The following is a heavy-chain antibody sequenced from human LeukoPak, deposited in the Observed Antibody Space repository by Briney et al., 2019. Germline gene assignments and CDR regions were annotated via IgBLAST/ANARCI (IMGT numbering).Heavy chain of an antibody. Sequence: SETLSLTCSVSGVSSYYWGWIRQPPGKGLEWIGSVYTSEYTYYSSALKGRVNITVDTPNKQFSLKLNSVTAADTAVYYCARHRPILADFDYWGQGILVIVSS. CDR2: VYTSEYT. CDR3: ARHRPILADFDY. CDR1: GVSSYY. V-gene: IGHV4-39*01. J-gene: IGHJ4*02.